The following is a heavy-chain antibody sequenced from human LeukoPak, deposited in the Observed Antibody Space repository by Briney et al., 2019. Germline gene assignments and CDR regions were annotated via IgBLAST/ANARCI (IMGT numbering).Heavy chain of an antibody. D-gene: IGHD6-19*01. J-gene: IGHJ4*02. CDR3: PRRTMWDTNGWLSPDY. CDR1: GYTFTSYD. V-gene: IGHV1-8*01. CDR2: MNPNSGNT. Sequence: ASVKVSCKASGYTFTSYDINWVRQATGQGLEWMGWMNPNSGNTGYAQKFQGRVTMTRNTSISTAYMELSRLRSEDTAVYYCPRRTMWDTNGWLSPDYWGQGTLVTVSS.